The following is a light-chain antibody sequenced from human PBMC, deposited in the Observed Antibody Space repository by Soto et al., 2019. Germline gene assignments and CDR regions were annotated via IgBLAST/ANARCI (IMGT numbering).Light chain of an antibody. Sequence: VMTQSPDTLSVSPGERAILSCRASRTISASLAWYQQKPGQAPRLLVHGASTRAPDIPARFSGGGSGTEFTLTLSSLQSEDFAIYYCQQYYTGPKTFGQGTRVEVK. CDR3: QQYYTGPKT. CDR2: GAS. J-gene: IGKJ1*01. V-gene: IGKV3-15*01. CDR1: RTISAS.